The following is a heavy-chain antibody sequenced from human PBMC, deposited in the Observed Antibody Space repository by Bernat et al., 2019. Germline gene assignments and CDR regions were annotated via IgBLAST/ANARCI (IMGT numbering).Heavy chain of an antibody. D-gene: IGHD4-17*01. V-gene: IGHV3-30-3*01. CDR2: ISYDGSNK. CDR3: ARELITVTTNLVYYYGMDV. CDR1: GFTFSSYA. Sequence: VQLVESGGGVVQPGRSLRLSCAASGFTFSSYAMHWVRQAPGKGLEWVAVISYDGSNKYYADSVKGRFTISRDNSKNTLYLQMNSLRAEDTAVYYCARELITVTTNLVYYYGMDVWGQGTTVTVSS. J-gene: IGHJ6*02.